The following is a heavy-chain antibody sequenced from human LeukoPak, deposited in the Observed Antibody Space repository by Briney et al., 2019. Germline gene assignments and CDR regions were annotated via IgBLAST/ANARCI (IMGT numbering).Heavy chain of an antibody. CDR1: GFTFSSYS. CDR3: AREFGYCTGGVCYTNFDY. V-gene: IGHV3-48*02. CDR2: ISSSSSTI. D-gene: IGHD2-8*02. J-gene: IGHJ4*02. Sequence: PGGSLRLSCAASGFTFSSYSMNWVRQAPGKGLEWVSYISSSSSTIYYADSVKGRFTISRGNAKNSLYLQMNSLRDEDTAVYYCAREFGYCTGGVCYTNFDYWGQGTLVTVSS.